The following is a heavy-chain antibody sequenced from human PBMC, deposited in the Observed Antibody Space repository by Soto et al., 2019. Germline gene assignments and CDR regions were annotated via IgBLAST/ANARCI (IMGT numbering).Heavy chain of an antibody. V-gene: IGHV3-73*01. Sequence: PGGSLRLSCAASGFTFSGSAMHWVRQASGKGLEWVGRIRSKANSYATAYDASVKGRFTISRDDSKNTAYLQMNSLKTEDTAVYYCTAGDSSGYYLDDYWGQGTLVTVSS. CDR3: TAGDSSGYYLDDY. CDR1: GFTFSGSA. D-gene: IGHD3-22*01. J-gene: IGHJ4*02. CDR2: IRSKANSYAT.